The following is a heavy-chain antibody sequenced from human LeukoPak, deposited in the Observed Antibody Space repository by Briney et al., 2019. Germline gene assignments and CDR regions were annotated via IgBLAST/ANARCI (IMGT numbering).Heavy chain of an antibody. J-gene: IGHJ5*02. V-gene: IGHV4-59*11. CDR3: ATGADWNWFDP. Sequence: SETLSLTCTVSGGSFSSHFWSWIRQPPGKGLEWIGYFYKSGSTNYNPSLKSRVTMLVDTSKNHFSLKLTSVTAADTAVYYCATGADWNWFDPWGQGTLVTVSS. CDR1: GGSFSSHF. CDR2: FYKSGST. D-gene: IGHD3-9*01.